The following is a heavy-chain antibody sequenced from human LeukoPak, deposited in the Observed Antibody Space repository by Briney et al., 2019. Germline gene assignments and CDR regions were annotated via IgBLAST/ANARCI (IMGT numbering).Heavy chain of an antibody. CDR3: ARQNSYYYDSSGYYRD. Sequence: PSETLSLTCNVSGVSISTHYWSWIRQSPGKGLEWIGYIYHNGITNYNPSLKSRVTISVDTSKNQFSLKLSSVTAADTAVYYCARQNSYYYDSSGYYRDWGQGTLVTVSS. D-gene: IGHD3-22*01. J-gene: IGHJ4*02. V-gene: IGHV4-59*11. CDR2: IYHNGIT. CDR1: GVSISTHY.